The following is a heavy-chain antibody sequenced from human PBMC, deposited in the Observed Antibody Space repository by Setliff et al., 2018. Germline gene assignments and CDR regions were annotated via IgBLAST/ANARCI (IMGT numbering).Heavy chain of an antibody. D-gene: IGHD2-21*01. V-gene: IGHV3-30*02. J-gene: IGHJ4*02. CDR3: ASGDWFYFDC. Sequence: GGSLRLSCAASGFTFNNYFMIWVRQAPGKGLDWVASVRFDGSYKVYADSVKGRFTISRDTAKNSVYLQMNSLRAEDTAVYYCASGDWFYFDCWGQGTLVTVSS. CDR2: VRFDGSYK. CDR1: GFTFNNYF.